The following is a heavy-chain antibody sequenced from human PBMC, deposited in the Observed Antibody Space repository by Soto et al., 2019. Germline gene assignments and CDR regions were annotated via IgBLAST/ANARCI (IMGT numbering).Heavy chain of an antibody. CDR3: ARVGGYSYGFRDGMDV. J-gene: IGHJ6*02. CDR1: GFTFSSYG. V-gene: IGHV3-33*01. D-gene: IGHD5-18*01. CDR2: IWYDGSNK. Sequence: LRLSCAASGFTFSSYGMHWVRQAPGKGLEWVAVIWYDGSNKYYADSVKGRFTISRDNSKNTLYLQMNSLRAEDTAVYYCARVGGYSYGFRDGMDVWGQGTTVTVSS.